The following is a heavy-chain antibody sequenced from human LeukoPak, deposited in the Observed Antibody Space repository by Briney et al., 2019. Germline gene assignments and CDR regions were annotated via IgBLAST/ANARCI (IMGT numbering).Heavy chain of an antibody. CDR2: IYYSGST. CDR1: GGSISNYY. J-gene: IGHJ4*02. D-gene: IGHD3-22*01. CDR3: ARSYYDSSGYSIPYYFDY. V-gene: IGHV4-59*01. Sequence: PSETLSLTCTVSGGSISNYYWSWIRQPPGKGLEWIGYIYYSGSTNQNPSLKSRVTISVDTSKNQFSLKLSSVTAADTAVYYCARSYYDSSGYSIPYYFDYWGQGTLVTVSS.